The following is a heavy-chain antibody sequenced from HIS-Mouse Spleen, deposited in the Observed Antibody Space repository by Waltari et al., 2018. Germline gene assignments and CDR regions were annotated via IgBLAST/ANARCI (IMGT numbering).Heavy chain of an antibody. CDR1: GYTFTGYY. CDR2: INTNRGGK. D-gene: IGHD6-6*01. CDR3: ARVYSSSWRGFDY. Sequence: QVQLVHSGAEVKKPGASVKVSCKASGYTFTGYYMHWVRQAPGQGLKWMGWINTNRGGKNYAQKFQGRVTMTRDTSISTAYMELSRLRSDDTAVYYCARVYSSSWRGFDYWGQGTLVTVSS. V-gene: IGHV1-2*02. J-gene: IGHJ4*02.